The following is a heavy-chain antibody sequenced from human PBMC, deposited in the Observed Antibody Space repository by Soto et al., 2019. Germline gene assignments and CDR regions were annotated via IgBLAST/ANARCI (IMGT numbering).Heavy chain of an antibody. D-gene: IGHD3-16*01. CDR2: VKEDGSEL. CDR3: ARDIGFDYVN. CDR1: GFNVMSYW. Sequence: XESLRLSCAVSGFNVMSYWMSWVRQAPGKGLEWVASVKEDGSELYYLHSVRGRFSISRDSAGNALHLTMNYLSAEDTGVYLCARDIGFDYVNWGQGIPVTVSS. V-gene: IGHV3-7*01. J-gene: IGHJ4*02.